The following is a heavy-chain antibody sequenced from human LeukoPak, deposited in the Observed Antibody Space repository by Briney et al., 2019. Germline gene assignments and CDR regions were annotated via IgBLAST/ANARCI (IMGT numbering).Heavy chain of an antibody. CDR2: MNPNSGNT. CDR1: GYTFTSYD. V-gene: IGHV1-8*03. J-gene: IGHJ4*02. D-gene: IGHD6-6*01. CDR3: ARGLRAARAYYFDY. Sequence: ASVKVSCKAPGYTFTSYDINWVRQATGQGLEWMGWMNPNSGNTGYAQKFQGRVTITRNTSISTAYMELSSLRSEDTAVYYCARGLRAARAYYFDYWGQGTLVTVSS.